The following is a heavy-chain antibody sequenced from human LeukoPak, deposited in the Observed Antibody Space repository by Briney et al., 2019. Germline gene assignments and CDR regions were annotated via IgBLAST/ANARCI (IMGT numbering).Heavy chain of an antibody. J-gene: IGHJ4*02. CDR3: ARDGYNSDFGDY. CDR2: IKSDGSST. V-gene: IGHV3-74*01. CDR1: GFMFSSYW. Sequence: GGSLRLSCAAYGFMFSSYWMHWVRQAPGKGLVWVSRIKSDGSSTNYADSVRGRFTISRDNAKNTLYLQMNSLGAEDTAVYYCARDGYNSDFGDYWGQGTLVTVSS. D-gene: IGHD5-24*01.